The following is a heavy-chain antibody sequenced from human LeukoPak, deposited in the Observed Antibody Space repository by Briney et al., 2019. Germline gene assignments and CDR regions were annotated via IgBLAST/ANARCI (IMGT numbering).Heavy chain of an antibody. V-gene: IGHV3-23*01. CDR1: AFTFSSYA. CDR3: AKGRGSSWYSIDY. CDR2: ISGSGGST. J-gene: IGHJ4*02. Sequence: GSLRLSCAASAFTFSSYAMSWVRQAPGKGLEWVSAISGSGGSTYYADSVKGRFTISRDKSNNTLYLQMNSLRAEDTAVYYCAKGRGSSWYSIDYWGQGTLVTVSS. D-gene: IGHD6-13*01.